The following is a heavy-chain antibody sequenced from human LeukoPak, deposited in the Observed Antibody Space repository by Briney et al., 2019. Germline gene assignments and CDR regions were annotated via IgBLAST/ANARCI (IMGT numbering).Heavy chain of an antibody. Sequence: ASVKVSCKVSGYTLTELSMHWVRQAPGKGLEWMGGFDPEDGETIYAQKFQGRVTMTEDTSTDTAYMELSSLRSEDTAVYYCATGMSIAAHSFDYWGQGTLATVSS. CDR3: ATGMSIAAHSFDY. J-gene: IGHJ4*02. V-gene: IGHV1-24*01. CDR2: FDPEDGET. D-gene: IGHD6-6*01. CDR1: GYTLTELS.